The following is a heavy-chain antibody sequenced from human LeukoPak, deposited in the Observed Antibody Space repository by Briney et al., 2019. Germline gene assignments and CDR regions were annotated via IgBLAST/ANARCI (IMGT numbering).Heavy chain of an antibody. CDR3: ASREVATIGGSLGY. J-gene: IGHJ4*02. CDR1: GGTFSSYA. Sequence: GASVKVSCKASGGTFSSYAISWVRQAPGQGLEWMGRIIPIFGTANYAQKFQGRVTITADKSTSTAYMELSSLRSEDTAVYYCASREVATIGGSLGYWGQGTLVTVSS. V-gene: IGHV1-69*06. D-gene: IGHD5-24*01. CDR2: IIPIFGTA.